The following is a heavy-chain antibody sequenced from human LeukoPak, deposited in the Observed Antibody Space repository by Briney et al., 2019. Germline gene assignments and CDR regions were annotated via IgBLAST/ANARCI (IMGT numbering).Heavy chain of an antibody. CDR3: ARDRVAARRYYYYGMDV. D-gene: IGHD6-13*01. V-gene: IGHV4-4*07. J-gene: IGHJ6*02. CDR2: IYTSGST. CDR1: GGSISSYY. Sequence: PSETLSLTCTVSGGSISSYYWSWIRQPAGKGLEWIGRIYTSGSTNYNPSPKSRVTMSVDTSKNQFSLKLSSVTAADTAVYYCARDRVAARRYYYYGMDVWGQGTTVTVSS.